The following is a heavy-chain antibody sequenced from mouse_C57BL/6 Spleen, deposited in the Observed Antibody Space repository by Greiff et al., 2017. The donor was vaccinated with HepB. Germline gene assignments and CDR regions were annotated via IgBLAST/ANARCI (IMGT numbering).Heavy chain of an antibody. Sequence: QVQLKQSGPGLVAPSQSLSITCTVSGFSLTSYAISWVRQPPGKGLEWLGVIWTGGGTNYNSALKSRLSISKDNSKSQVFLKMNSLQTDDTARYYGARNSEAIYDDYDEENVAGWCAYWGQGTLVTVSA. D-gene: IGHD2-4*01. J-gene: IGHJ3*01. V-gene: IGHV2-9-1*01. CDR3: ARNSEAIYDDYDEENVAGWCAY. CDR1: GFSLTSYA. CDR2: IWTGGGT.